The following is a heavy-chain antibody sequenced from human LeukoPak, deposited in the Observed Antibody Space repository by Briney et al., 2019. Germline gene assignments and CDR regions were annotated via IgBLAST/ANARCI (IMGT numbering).Heavy chain of an antibody. CDR2: IYHSGST. V-gene: IGHV4-30-2*01. CDR1: GGSISSGGYY. J-gene: IGHJ4*02. Sequence: SETLSLTCTVSGGSISSGGYYWSWIRQPPGKGLEWIGYIYHSGSTYYNPSLKSRVTISVDTSKNQFSLKLSSVTAADTAVYYCARDPAYDILTGYLPFDYWGQGTLVTVSS. CDR3: ARDPAYDILTGYLPFDY. D-gene: IGHD3-9*01.